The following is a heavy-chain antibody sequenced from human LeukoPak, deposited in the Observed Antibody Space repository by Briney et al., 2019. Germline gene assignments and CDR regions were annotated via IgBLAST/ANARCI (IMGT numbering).Heavy chain of an antibody. CDR2: MYYSGTT. CDR3: ARGGSSSWYGTNWFDP. CDR1: GGSISSSSYY. Sequence: SETLSLTCTVSGGSISSSSYYWGWIRQPPGKGLEWIGSMYYSGTTYYNPSLKSRVTISVNTSKNQFSLKLSSVTAADTAVYYCARGGSSSWYGTNWFDPWGQGTLVTVSS. D-gene: IGHD6-13*01. V-gene: IGHV4-39*01. J-gene: IGHJ5*02.